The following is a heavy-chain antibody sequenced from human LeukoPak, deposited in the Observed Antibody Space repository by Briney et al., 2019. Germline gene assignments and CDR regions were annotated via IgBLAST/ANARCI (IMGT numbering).Heavy chain of an antibody. D-gene: IGHD3-22*01. CDR2: IYYSGST. Sequence: PSQTLSLTCTDSGGSISSGDYYWSWIRQPPGKGLEWIGYIYYSGSTFYNPSLKSRVIISVDTSKNQFSLKLSSVTAADTTVYYCARESRPTFYYDSSGYYPDYWGQGTLVTVSS. CDR1: GGSISSGDYY. V-gene: IGHV4-30-4*01. J-gene: IGHJ4*02. CDR3: ARESRPTFYYDSSGYYPDY.